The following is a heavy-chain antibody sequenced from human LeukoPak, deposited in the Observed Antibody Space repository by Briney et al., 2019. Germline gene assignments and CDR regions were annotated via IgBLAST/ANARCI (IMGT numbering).Heavy chain of an antibody. V-gene: IGHV4-59*01. CDR1: GGSISSYY. D-gene: IGHD6-13*01. CDR2: IYYSGST. J-gene: IGHJ5*02. Sequence: PSETLSPTCTVSGGSISSYYWSWIRQPPGKGLEWIGYIYYSGSTNYNPSLKSRVTISVDTSKNQFSLKLSSVTAADTAVYYCARTRSSWYAWFDPWGQGTLVTVSS. CDR3: ARTRSSWYAWFDP.